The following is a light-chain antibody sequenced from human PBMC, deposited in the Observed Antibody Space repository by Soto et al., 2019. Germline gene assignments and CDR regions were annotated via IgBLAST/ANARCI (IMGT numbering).Light chain of an antibody. J-gene: IGLJ2*01. Sequence: QSVLTQPPSVSGAPGQRVTISCTGSSSNIGAGYAVHWYQQLPGTAPKLLIYDNTNRPSGVPDRFSGSKSGTSASLAITGLQAEDEADYYCQSYDSSLSGLFGGGTQLTVL. V-gene: IGLV1-40*01. CDR2: DNT. CDR3: QSYDSSLSGL. CDR1: SSNIGAGYA.